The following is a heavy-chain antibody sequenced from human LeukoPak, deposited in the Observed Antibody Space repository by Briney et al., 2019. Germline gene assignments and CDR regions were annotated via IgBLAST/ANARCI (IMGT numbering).Heavy chain of an antibody. D-gene: IGHD3-9*01. CDR2: ISAYNGNT. CDR3: ARDPTLRYFDWLSPDYYFDY. V-gene: IGHV1-18*01. J-gene: IGHJ4*02. CDR1: GYTFTSYG. Sequence: ASVKVSCKASGYTFTSYGISWVRQAPGQGLEWMGWISAYNGNTNYAQKLQGRVTMTTDTSTSTAYMELRSLRSDDTAVYYCARDPTLRYFDWLSPDYYFDYWGQGTLVTASS.